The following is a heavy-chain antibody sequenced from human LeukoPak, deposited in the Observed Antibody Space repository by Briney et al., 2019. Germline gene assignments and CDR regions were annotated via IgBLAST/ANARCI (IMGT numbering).Heavy chain of an antibody. J-gene: IGHJ4*02. V-gene: IGHV4-59*01. Sequence: PSETLSLTCTVSGGSISSYYWSWIRQPPGKGLEWIGYIYYSGSTNYNPSLKSRVTISVDTSKNQFSLKLSSVTAADTAVYYCARGVYYDFWSGYYTRESASFDYWGQGTLVTVSS. CDR1: GGSISSYY. CDR2: IYYSGST. CDR3: ARGVYYDFWSGYYTRESASFDY. D-gene: IGHD3-3*01.